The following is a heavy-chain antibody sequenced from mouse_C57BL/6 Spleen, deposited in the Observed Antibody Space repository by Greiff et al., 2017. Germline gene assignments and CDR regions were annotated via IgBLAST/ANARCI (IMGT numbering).Heavy chain of an antibody. Sequence: VQLQQSGPELVKPGASVKISCKASGYAFSSSWMNWVKQRPGKGLEWIGRIYPGDGDTNYNGKFTGKATLTADKSSSTAYMQRSSLTSEDSAVYFCAKEGLGYDYDEYYFDYWGQGTTLTVSS. J-gene: IGHJ2*01. CDR3: AKEGLGYDYDEYYFDY. CDR1: GYAFSSSW. CDR2: IYPGDGDT. V-gene: IGHV1-82*01. D-gene: IGHD2-4*01.